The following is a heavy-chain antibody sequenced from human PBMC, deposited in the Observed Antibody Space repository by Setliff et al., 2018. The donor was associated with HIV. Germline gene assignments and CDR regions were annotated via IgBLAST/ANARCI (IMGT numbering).Heavy chain of an antibody. D-gene: IGHD3-10*01. CDR3: ARDGMVRGVRRKLDY. CDR2: FDPQDGIT. Sequence: ASVKVSCKISGYTLTEVSMHWVRQAPGKGLEWMGYFDPQDGITNYAKKFQGRVTMTTDTSTSTAYMDLRSLGSDDTAVYYCARDGMVRGVRRKLDYWGRGTLVTVSS. V-gene: IGHV1-24*01. CDR1: GYTLTEVS. J-gene: IGHJ4*02.